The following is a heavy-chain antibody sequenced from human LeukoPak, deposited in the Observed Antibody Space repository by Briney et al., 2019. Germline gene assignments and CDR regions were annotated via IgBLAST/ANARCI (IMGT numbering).Heavy chain of an antibody. CDR2: ISGYNGHT. CDR3: ARDKNSSTWYWFDP. V-gene: IGHV1-18*01. CDR1: GYTFSSYG. Sequence: ASVKVSRKASGYTFSSYGISWVRPAPGQGLEGMGWISGYNGHTKFARKLQGRVTMTTDTSTSTAYMELGSLRSDDTAVYYCARDKNSSTWYWFDPWGQGTLVTVSS. J-gene: IGHJ5*02. D-gene: IGHD6-13*01.